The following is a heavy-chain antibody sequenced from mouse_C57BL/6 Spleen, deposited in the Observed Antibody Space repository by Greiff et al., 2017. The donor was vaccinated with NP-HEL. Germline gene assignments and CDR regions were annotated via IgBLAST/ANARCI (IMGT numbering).Heavy chain of an antibody. J-gene: IGHJ4*01. CDR1: GFNIKDDY. D-gene: IGHD2-10*01. Sequence: VQLQQSGAELVRPGASVKLSCTASGFNIKDDYMHWVKQRPEQGLEWIGWIDPENGDTEYASKFQGKATITADTSSNTAYLQLSSLTSEDTAVYYCTTHPFYDYYAMDYWGQGTSVTVS. V-gene: IGHV14-4*01. CDR3: TTHPFYDYYAMDY. CDR2: IDPENGDT.